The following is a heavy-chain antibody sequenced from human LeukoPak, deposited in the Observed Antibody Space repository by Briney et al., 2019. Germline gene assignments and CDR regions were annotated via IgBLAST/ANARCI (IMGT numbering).Heavy chain of an antibody. J-gene: IGHJ4*02. CDR1: GFTLRSYA. D-gene: IGHD3-22*01. V-gene: IGHV3-23*01. Sequence: PGGSLRLSCAASGFTLRSYAMSWVRQAPGKGLEWVSAISTSGGTTYYSDSVKGRFTISRDNSKNTLYLQMNSLRAEDTAVYYCARGYYYASRGYDEGYFDYWGQRTLVTVSS. CDR3: ARGYYYASRGYDEGYFDY. CDR2: ISTSGGTT.